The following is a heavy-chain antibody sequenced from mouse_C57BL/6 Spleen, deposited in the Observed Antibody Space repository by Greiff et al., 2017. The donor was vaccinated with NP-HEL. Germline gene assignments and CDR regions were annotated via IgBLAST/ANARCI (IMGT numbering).Heavy chain of an antibody. Sequence: EVKLVESGGGLVQPGGSLKLSCAASGFTFSDYYMYWVRQTPEKRLEWVAYISNGGGSTYYPDTVKGRFTISRDNAKNTLYLQMSRLKSEDTAMYYCARQEIYYGNYGGGYYAMDYWGQGTSVTVSS. CDR3: ARQEIYYGNYGGGYYAMDY. D-gene: IGHD2-1*01. J-gene: IGHJ4*01. CDR1: GFTFSDYY. CDR2: ISNGGGST. V-gene: IGHV5-12*01.